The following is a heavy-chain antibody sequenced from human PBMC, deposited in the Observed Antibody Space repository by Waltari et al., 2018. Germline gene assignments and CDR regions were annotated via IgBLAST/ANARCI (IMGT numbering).Heavy chain of an antibody. Sequence: EVQLLESGGGLIPPGGSLTLSCAASGFPFTNYAMNWIRQAPGKGLEWVSVIYSGGGAYYADSVKGRFTISRDNSKNTLYLQMSSLRLEDTAVYYCVKETAYGYYFDNWGQGTLVSVSS. CDR3: VKETAYGYYFDN. D-gene: IGHD3-10*01. V-gene: IGHV3-23*03. CDR1: GFPFTNYA. J-gene: IGHJ4*02. CDR2: IYSGGGA.